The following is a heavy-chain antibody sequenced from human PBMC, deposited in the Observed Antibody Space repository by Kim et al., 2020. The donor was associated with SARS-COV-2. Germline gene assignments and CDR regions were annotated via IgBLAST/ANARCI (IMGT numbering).Heavy chain of an antibody. V-gene: IGHV1-3*01. D-gene: IGHD3-3*01. CDR3: ARDRHYDFWSGFCFSD. J-gene: IGHJ4*02. Sequence: KVQGRVTINRETSASTAYMELSSLRSEDTAVYYCARDRHYDFWSGFCFSDWGQGTLVTVSS.